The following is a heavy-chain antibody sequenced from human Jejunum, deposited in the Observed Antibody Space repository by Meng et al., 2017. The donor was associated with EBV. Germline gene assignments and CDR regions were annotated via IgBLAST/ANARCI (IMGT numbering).Heavy chain of an antibody. V-gene: IGHV4-34*02. CDR2: VHFSGIT. CDR3: ARRTGDYVVGY. D-gene: IGHD2-8*02. J-gene: IGHJ4*02. Sequence: QVQLQQWGAVLLGPTETLSLTCAVYGGSFSGYYWSWVRQPPGRGLEYIGEVHFSGITNYTPSLKSRVTMSVDASKNQFSLRLTSVTAADTAVYYCARRTGDYVVGYWGQGTLVTVSS. CDR1: GGSFSGYY.